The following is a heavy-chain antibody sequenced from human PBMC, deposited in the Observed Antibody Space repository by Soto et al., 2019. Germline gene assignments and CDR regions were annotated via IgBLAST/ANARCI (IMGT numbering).Heavy chain of an antibody. CDR3: ARGPIRYSSSSLDY. J-gene: IGHJ4*02. Sequence: GASVKVSCKASGYTFTEYYMHWVRQAPGQGLEWMGMINPSGDTRSYAQKFQGRVTMTRDTSTSTVYMELSSLRSEDTAVYYCARGPIRYSSSSLDYWGQGTLVTVSS. CDR1: GYTFTEYY. CDR2: INPSGDTR. D-gene: IGHD6-6*01. V-gene: IGHV1-46*01.